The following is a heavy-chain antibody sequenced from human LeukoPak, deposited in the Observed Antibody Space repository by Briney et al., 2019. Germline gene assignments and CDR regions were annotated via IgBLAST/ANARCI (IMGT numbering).Heavy chain of an antibody. D-gene: IGHD3-10*01. CDR2: INPIGRST. Sequence: ASVKVSCKPSGYTFTSYYIHWVRQAPGQGLEWMGIINPIGRSTNYAQKLQGRVTMTTDTSTSTAYMELRSLRSDDTAVYYCARELGELSDWFDPWGQGTLVTVSS. CDR3: ARELGELSDWFDP. CDR1: GYTFTSYY. V-gene: IGHV1-46*01. J-gene: IGHJ5*02.